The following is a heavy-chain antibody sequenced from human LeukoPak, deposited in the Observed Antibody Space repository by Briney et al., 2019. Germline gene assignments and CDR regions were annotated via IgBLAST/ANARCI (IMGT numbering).Heavy chain of an antibody. CDR3: AKDKDSTNWYFDY. V-gene: IGHV3-30*02. CDR2: IRYDGTNK. Sequence: GGSLRLSYAASGFTFSSHGMHWVRQAPGKGLEWVAFIRYDGTNKYYADSVKGRFTISRDNSKNTLYLQMNSLRAEDTAVYYCAKDKDSTNWYFDYWGQGTLVTVSS. J-gene: IGHJ4*02. CDR1: GFTFSSHG. D-gene: IGHD2-15*01.